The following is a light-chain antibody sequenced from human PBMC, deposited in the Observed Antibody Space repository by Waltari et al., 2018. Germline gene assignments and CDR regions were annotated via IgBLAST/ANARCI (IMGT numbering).Light chain of an antibody. Sequence: EIVLTQSPGTLSLSPGERATLSCRASQSVSSNYLAGYQQKPGQAPRLLIYGASSRATGIPDRFSGSGSGTDFTLTISRLEPEDFTVYYCQQYGTSPYTFGQGTTLEIK. V-gene: IGKV3-20*01. CDR1: QSVSSNY. CDR3: QQYGTSPYT. J-gene: IGKJ2*01. CDR2: GAS.